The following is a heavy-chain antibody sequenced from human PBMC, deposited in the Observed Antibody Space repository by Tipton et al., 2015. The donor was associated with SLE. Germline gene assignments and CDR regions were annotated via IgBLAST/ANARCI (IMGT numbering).Heavy chain of an antibody. CDR3: ARDIVVVVAAYLGAFDI. CDR2: INHSGST. CDR1: GGSFSGYY. D-gene: IGHD2-15*01. V-gene: IGHV4-34*01. J-gene: IGHJ3*02. Sequence: TLSLTCAVYGGSFSGYYWSWIRQPPGKGLEWIGEINHSGSTNYNPSLKSRVTISVDTSKNQFSLKLSSVTAADTAVYYCARDIVVVVAAYLGAFDIWGQGTLVTVSS.